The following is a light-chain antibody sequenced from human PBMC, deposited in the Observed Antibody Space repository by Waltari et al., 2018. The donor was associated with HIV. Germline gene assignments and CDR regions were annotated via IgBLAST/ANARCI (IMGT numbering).Light chain of an antibody. CDR3: ATWDDTMSVV. V-gene: IGLV1-44*01. CDR1: PTHTEAIS. J-gene: IGLJ2*01. Sequence: SLLTQPPSVSGPPGKRVNISFSGGPTHTEAISFICYLQLPGTAPILLINNNDQRPSSVPVRFSGSKAATSASLVISGLQSDDEADYYCATWDDTMSVVFGGGTRLTVL. CDR2: NND.